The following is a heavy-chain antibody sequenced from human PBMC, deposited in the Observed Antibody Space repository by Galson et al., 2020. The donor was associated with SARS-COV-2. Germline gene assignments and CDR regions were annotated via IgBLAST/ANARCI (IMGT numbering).Heavy chain of an antibody. CDR2: VYSNGGT. D-gene: IGHD3-3*01. V-gene: IGHV4-61*01. Sequence: SETLSLTCTVSGGSVSSGSYFWSWIRQPPGMGREFIGYVYSNGGTKYNPSLNSRVTMSGDTPKNQVSLTLTSVTAADTAVYYCARGSVFGVVIIDYWGQGILVTVSS. J-gene: IGHJ4*02. CDR1: GGSVSSGSYF. CDR3: ARGSVFGVVIIDY.